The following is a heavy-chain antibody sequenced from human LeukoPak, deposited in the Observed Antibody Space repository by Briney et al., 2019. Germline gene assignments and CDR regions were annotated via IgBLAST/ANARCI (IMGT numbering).Heavy chain of an antibody. J-gene: IGHJ1*01. CDR2: INRDGSHT. D-gene: IGHD2-21*02. CDR1: GFTFSTFW. V-gene: IGHV3-7*01. CDR3: ARSTPPYDCSPDF. Sequence: GGSLRLSCAASGFTFSTFWMTSVRQVPGKGLEWVNNINRDGSHTYYVESVKGRFTLTRDKAQYPLYCHMSRLRTEDTAVYYCARSTPPYDCSPDFWGQGTLVTVSS.